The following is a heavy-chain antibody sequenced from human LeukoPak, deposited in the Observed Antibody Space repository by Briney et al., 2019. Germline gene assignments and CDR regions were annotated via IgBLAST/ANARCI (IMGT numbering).Heavy chain of an antibody. J-gene: IGHJ5*02. CDR2: INPSGGRT. D-gene: IGHD3-22*01. CDR1: GYTFTSYY. V-gene: IGHV1-46*01. CDR3: ARGAHVRMYDSTHNCFDP. Sequence: ASVKVSCKASGYTFTSYYIYWMRHAHGHGLDWMGIINPSGGRTNYAHKFQGRVTMTRDMSTSTVYMELSSLRSEDTAVYYCARGAHVRMYDSTHNCFDPWGQGTLVTVSS.